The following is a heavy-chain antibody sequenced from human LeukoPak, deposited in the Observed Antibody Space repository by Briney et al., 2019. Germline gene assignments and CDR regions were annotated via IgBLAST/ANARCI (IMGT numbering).Heavy chain of an antibody. CDR2: INPNSGNT. CDR1: GYTFTSYD. V-gene: IGHV1-8*01. CDR3: ARGGGPYDYVWGSYRYTESYYYGMDV. D-gene: IGHD3-16*02. J-gene: IGHJ6*02. Sequence: GASVKVSCKASGYTFTSYDINWVRQATGQGLEWMGWINPNSGNTGYAQKFQGRVTMTRNTSISTAYMELSSLRSEDTAVYYCARGGGPYDYVWGSYRYTESYYYGMDVWGQGTTVTVSS.